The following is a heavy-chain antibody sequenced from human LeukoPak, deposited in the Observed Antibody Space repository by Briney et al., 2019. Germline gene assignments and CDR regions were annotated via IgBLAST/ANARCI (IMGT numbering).Heavy chain of an antibody. V-gene: IGHV3-74*01. Sequence: GGSLRLSCAASGFTLPGHTMTWLRQAPRKGLEWVSRINGDGSTTSYADSVKGGFTISRDNAKNTLYLQMSSLRAEDTAVYYCATGNYYDSRGYYTFGHWGQGTLVTVSS. CDR3: ATGNYYDSRGYYTFGH. D-gene: IGHD3-22*01. CDR1: GFTLPGHT. J-gene: IGHJ4*02. CDR2: INGDGSTT.